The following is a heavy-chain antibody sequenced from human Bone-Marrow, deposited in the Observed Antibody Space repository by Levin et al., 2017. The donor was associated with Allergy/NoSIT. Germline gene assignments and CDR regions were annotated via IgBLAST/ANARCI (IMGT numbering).Heavy chain of an antibody. CDR2: IGFDGDKK. CDR3: AKGLGYSTTSSDY. J-gene: IGHJ4*02. CDR1: GLAFSNYG. Sequence: GGSLRLSCAASGLAFSNYGMHWVRQAPGKGLEWVAVIGFDGDKKYYANSVRGRFTISRDNSKNTLYLQMDSLRADDTAVYYCAKGLGYSTTSSDYWGQGTLVTVSS. D-gene: IGHD1-26*01. V-gene: IGHV3-30*18.